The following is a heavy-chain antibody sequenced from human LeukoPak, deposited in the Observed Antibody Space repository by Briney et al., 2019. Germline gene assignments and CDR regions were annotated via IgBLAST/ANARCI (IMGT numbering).Heavy chain of an antibody. CDR1: GGSISSGSDY. J-gene: IGHJ5*02. Sequence: SETLSLTCTVSGGSISSGSDYWSWTRQPAGKGLEWIGRIYSSGRTNYNPSLQSRVTISIDTSKNQFSLKLSSVTAADTAVYYCAGAPSNRNSGTYSWFDPWGQGTLVTVSS. V-gene: IGHV4-61*02. CDR3: AGAPSNRNSGTYSWFDP. D-gene: IGHD1-26*01. CDR2: IYSSGRT.